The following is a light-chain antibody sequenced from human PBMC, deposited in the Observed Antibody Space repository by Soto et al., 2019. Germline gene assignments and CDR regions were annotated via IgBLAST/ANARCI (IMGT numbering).Light chain of an antibody. V-gene: IGLV1-44*01. J-gene: IGLJ1*01. CDR1: SSNIGGNA. CDR2: SNN. Sequence: QSVLTQPPSASGTPGQMVTISCSGSSSNIGGNAVNWYQQLPGTTPKLLIYSNNQRPSGVPDRFAGSKSGTSASLAISGLQSEDVAEYYCAAWDDSLSGYGFGTGTKRTVL. CDR3: AAWDDSLSGYG.